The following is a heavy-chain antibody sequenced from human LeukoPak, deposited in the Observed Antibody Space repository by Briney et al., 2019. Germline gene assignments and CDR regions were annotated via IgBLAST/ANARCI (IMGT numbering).Heavy chain of an antibody. J-gene: IGHJ4*02. CDR3: VTHHRRVTIFGVITGHFDN. D-gene: IGHD3-3*01. CDR1: GYTLTELS. Sequence: ASVKVSCKISGYTLTELSIHWVRQAPGKGLEWVGGFDREDEETLMPQKLQGRLTMTEDTSTDTAYVELSSLGSEDTAVYYCVTHHRRVTIFGVITGHFDNWGQGTLVTVSS. V-gene: IGHV1-24*01. CDR2: FDREDEET.